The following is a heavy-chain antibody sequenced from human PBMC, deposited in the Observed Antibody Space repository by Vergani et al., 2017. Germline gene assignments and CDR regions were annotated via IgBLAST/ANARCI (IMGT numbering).Heavy chain of an antibody. CDR2: IYYSGRT. Sequence: QVQLQESGPGLVKPSQTLSLTCTVSGGPISSGHYYWSWIRRPPGKGLEWIGHIYYSGRTYYKSSLKSRVTISVDTSNNQFSLKLSSVTAADTAVYYCARETCSSTSCLYLGVACDIWGQGTMVTVSS. CDR1: GGPISSGHYY. J-gene: IGHJ3*02. CDR3: ARETCSSTSCLYLGVACDI. D-gene: IGHD2-2*01. V-gene: IGHV4-30-4*01.